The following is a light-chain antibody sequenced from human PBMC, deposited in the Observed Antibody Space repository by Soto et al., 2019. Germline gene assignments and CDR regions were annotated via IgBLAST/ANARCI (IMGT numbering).Light chain of an antibody. CDR1: SSDVGAYNS. V-gene: IGLV2-14*01. J-gene: IGLJ1*01. CDR2: EVS. Sequence: QSALTQPASVSGSPGQSITISCTGTSSDVGAYNSVSWYQQYPGKAPKLMMYEVSNRPSGVSDRFSGSKSGNTASLTISRLQTGDEADYYCSSYRSSSTYVVGTGTKLTVL. CDR3: SSYRSSSTYV.